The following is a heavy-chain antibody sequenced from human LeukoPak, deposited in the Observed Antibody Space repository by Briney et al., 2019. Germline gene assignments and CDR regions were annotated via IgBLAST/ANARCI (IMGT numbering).Heavy chain of an antibody. J-gene: IGHJ3*02. CDR3: ASYNWNYHDAFDI. CDR1: GYTFTGYY. D-gene: IGHD1-7*01. V-gene: IGHV1-2*02. CDR2: INPNSGGT. Sequence: ASVKVSCKASGYTFTGYYMHWVRQAPGRGLEWMGWINPNSGGTNYAQKLQGRVTMTRDTSISTAYMELSRLRSDDTAVYYCASYNWNYHDAFDIWGQGTMVTVSS.